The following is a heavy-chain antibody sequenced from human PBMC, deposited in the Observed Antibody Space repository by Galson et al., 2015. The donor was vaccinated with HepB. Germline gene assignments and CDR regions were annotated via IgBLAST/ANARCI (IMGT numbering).Heavy chain of an antibody. V-gene: IGHV3-15*04. CDR1: GFTFSDAW. Sequence: SLRLSCAASGFTFSDAWMNWVRQAPGKGLEWVGRIVSKTFGGTTDYAAPVKDRSSISRDDSKNTLYLQMDSLKTDDTAVYYCSTTSGSGWGQGTLVTVSS. J-gene: IGHJ4*02. D-gene: IGHD2-15*01. CDR2: IVSKTFGGTT. CDR3: STTSGSG.